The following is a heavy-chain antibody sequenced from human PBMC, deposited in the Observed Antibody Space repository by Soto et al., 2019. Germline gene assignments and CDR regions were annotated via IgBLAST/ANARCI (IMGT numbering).Heavy chain of an antibody. J-gene: IGHJ3*02. CDR1: GFTFRKFW. CDR3: AKRPIAVAGAFDI. D-gene: IGHD6-19*01. V-gene: IGHV3-23*01. Sequence: GGSLRLSCSASGFTFRKFWMHWVRQVPGKGLVWVSAISGSGGSTHYADSVKGRFTISRDNSKNTLYLQMNSLRAEDTAVYYCAKRPIAVAGAFDIWGQGTMVTVSS. CDR2: ISGSGGST.